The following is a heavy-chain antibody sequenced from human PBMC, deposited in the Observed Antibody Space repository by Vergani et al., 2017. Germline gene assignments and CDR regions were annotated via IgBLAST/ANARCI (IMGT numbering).Heavy chain of an antibody. CDR3: ARAGYSYGYDFDY. Sequence: EVQLVESGGGLVQPGGSLRLSCAASGFTVSCNYMNWVRQAPGKGLEWVSLLYSGGNTYYADSVKGRFTISRDNSKNTLYLQMNSLKAEDTAVYYCARAGYSYGYDFDYWGQGTLVTVSS. CDR1: GFTVSCNY. V-gene: IGHV3-66*02. J-gene: IGHJ4*02. CDR2: LYSGGNT. D-gene: IGHD5-18*01.